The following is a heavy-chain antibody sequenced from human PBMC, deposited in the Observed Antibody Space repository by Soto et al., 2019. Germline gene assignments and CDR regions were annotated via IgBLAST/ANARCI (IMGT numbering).Heavy chain of an antibody. D-gene: IGHD3-3*01. CDR2: IYYSGST. Sequence: PSETLSLTCTVSGGSISSYYWSWIRQPPGKGLEWIGYIYYSGSTNYNPSLKSRVTISVDTSKNQFSLKLSSVTAADTAVYYCARAPLSTYYDFWSGYYSSNWFDPWGQGTLVTVSS. J-gene: IGHJ5*02. CDR1: GGSISSYY. CDR3: ARAPLSTYYDFWSGYYSSNWFDP. V-gene: IGHV4-59*08.